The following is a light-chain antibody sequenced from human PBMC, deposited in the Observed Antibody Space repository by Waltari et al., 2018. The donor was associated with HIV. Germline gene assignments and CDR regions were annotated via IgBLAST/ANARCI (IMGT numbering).Light chain of an antibody. V-gene: IGKV1-NL1*01. J-gene: IGKJ2*01. CDR2: GAS. CDR3: QHYYSYPYT. Sequence: DIQMTQSPSSLSASVGDRVTITCRASQGISNALEWYQQKPGKAPKLLLYGASTLEGGVPSRFSVSGSGTDYTLTISSLQPEDFATYYCQHYYSYPYTFGQGTKVEIK. CDR1: QGISNA.